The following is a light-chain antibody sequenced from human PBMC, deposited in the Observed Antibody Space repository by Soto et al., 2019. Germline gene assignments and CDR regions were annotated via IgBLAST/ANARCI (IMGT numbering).Light chain of an antibody. Sequence: DIQMTQSPSTLSASVGDRVTITCRASQSISRWLAWYQQKPGKAPKLLIYDASTLGSGVPSRFSGGGSGTEFTLTISSLQPDDFGTYYCHQYKSYTPYTIGQGTKVEIK. CDR2: DAS. CDR3: HQYKSYTPYT. J-gene: IGKJ2*01. V-gene: IGKV1-5*01. CDR1: QSISRW.